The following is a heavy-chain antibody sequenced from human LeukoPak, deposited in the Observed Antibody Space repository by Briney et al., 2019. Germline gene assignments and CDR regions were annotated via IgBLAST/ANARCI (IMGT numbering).Heavy chain of an antibody. Sequence: SETLSLTCAVYGGSFSGYYWSWIRQPPGKGLEWIGEINHSGSTNYNPSLKSRVTISVDTSKNQFSLKLSSVTAADTAVYYCARDPSRPTIAAAGVFDYWGQGTLVTVSS. CDR2: INHSGST. J-gene: IGHJ4*02. CDR3: ARDPSRPTIAAAGVFDY. CDR1: GGSFSGYY. D-gene: IGHD6-13*01. V-gene: IGHV4-34*01.